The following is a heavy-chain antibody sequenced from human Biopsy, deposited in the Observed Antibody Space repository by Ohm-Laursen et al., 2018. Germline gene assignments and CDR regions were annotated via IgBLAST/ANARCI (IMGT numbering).Heavy chain of an antibody. V-gene: IGHV4-59*01. D-gene: IGHD3-22*01. CDR3: ARDRGYYSDRTVPGYFDL. J-gene: IGHJ2*01. Sequence: SETLSLTCTVSGDYISSYYWSWIRQPPGKGLQWIGYGYYTGSTDYNPSLQSRVTISVDTSKNHFPLRLRSVTPADTAIYYCARDRGYYSDRTVPGYFDLWGRGTLVTVSS. CDR2: GYYTGST. CDR1: GDYISSYY.